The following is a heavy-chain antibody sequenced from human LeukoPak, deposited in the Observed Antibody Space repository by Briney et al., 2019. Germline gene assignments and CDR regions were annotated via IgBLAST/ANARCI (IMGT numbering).Heavy chain of an antibody. CDR1: GGSISSGGYY. CDR2: IYYSGST. Sequence: SQTLSLTCTVSGGSISSGGYYWSWIRQRPGKGLEWIGYIYYSGSTYYNPSLKSRVTISVDTSKNQFSLKLSSVTAADTAVYYCARSRIIVGAFFDYWGQGTLVTVSS. V-gene: IGHV4-31*03. D-gene: IGHD1-26*01. CDR3: ARSRIIVGAFFDY. J-gene: IGHJ4*02.